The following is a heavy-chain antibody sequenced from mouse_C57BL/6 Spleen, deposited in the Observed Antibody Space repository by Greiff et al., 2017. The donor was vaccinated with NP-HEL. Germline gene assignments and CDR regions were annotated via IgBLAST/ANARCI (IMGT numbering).Heavy chain of an antibody. CDR1: GYTFTSYW. J-gene: IGHJ3*01. CDR2: IYPGSGST. D-gene: IGHD2-4*01. Sequence: VQLQQPGAELVKPGASVKMSCKASGYTFTSYWITWVKQRPGQGLEWIGDIYPGSGSTNYNEKFKSKATLTVDTSSSTAYMQLSSLTSEDSAVYYCARFPYDYGRAWFAYWGQGTLVTVSA. V-gene: IGHV1-55*01. CDR3: ARFPYDYGRAWFAY.